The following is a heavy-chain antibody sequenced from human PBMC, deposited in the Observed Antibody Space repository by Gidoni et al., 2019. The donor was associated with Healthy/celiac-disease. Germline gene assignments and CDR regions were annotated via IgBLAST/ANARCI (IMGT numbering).Heavy chain of an antibody. Sequence: EVQLVESGGGLVQPGGSLGLSCAASGFTFRSYWMSWVRQAPGKGMEWVANIKQDVSEKYYVDSVKGRFTISRDNAKNSLYLQMNSLRAEDTAVYYCARVRRGRFGGYYFDYWGQGTLVTVSS. CDR1: GFTFRSYW. V-gene: IGHV3-7*01. J-gene: IGHJ4*02. CDR3: ARVRRGRFGGYYFDY. CDR2: IKQDVSEK. D-gene: IGHD2-15*01.